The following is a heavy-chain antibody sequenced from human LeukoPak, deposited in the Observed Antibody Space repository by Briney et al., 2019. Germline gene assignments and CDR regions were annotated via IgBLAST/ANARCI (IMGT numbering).Heavy chain of an antibody. D-gene: IGHD6-25*01. CDR2: IIPILGIA. V-gene: IGHV1-69*04. Sequence: SVKDSCKASGGTLSSYAISWVRQAPGQGLEWMGRIIPILGIANYAQKFQGRVTITADKSTSTAYMELSSLRSEDTAVYYCARDSSGRIDYWGQGTLVTVSS. J-gene: IGHJ4*02. CDR1: GGTLSSYA. CDR3: ARDSSGRIDY.